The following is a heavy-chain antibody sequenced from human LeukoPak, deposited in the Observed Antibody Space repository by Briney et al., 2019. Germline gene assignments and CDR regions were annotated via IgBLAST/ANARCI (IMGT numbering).Heavy chain of an antibody. CDR3: ARGDCSSTSCPPDY. V-gene: IGHV3-13*01. CDR2: IGTAGDT. Sequence: PGRSLRLSCAPSGFTFSSYDMHWVRQATGKGREWDSAIGTAGDTYYTGSVKGRFTISRENAKNSLYLQMNSLRAGDTAVYYCARGDCSSTSCPPDYWGQGTLVTVSS. J-gene: IGHJ4*02. D-gene: IGHD2-2*01. CDR1: GFTFSSYD.